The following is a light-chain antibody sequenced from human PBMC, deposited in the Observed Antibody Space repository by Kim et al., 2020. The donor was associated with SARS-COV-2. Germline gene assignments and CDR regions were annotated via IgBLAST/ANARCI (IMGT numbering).Light chain of an antibody. CDR2: AAS. J-gene: IGKJ4*01. Sequence: DIQMTQSPSSLAASVGDRVTITCRASQNINSFLNWYQQRPGKAPKLLIYAASTLQIGVPSRFSGSGSGTDFTLTITSLQPEDFATYYCQQSHTAPLLTFGGGTKWRS. V-gene: IGKV1-39*01. CDR1: QNINSF. CDR3: QQSHTAPLLT.